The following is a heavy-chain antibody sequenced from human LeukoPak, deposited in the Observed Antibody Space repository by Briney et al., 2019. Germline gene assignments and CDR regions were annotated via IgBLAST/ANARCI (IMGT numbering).Heavy chain of an antibody. J-gene: IGHJ5*02. CDR3: AKVTMGDVWFDP. Sequence: PGGSLRLSCAASGFTFSSYTMNWVRQAPGKGLEWVAFMHYDGRNILYADSVKGRFSISTDNSKNMVYLQMSSLRAEDTAVYYCAKVTMGDVWFDPWGQRTLVTVSS. D-gene: IGHD3-16*01. CDR1: GFTFSSYT. CDR2: MHYDGRNI. V-gene: IGHV3-30*02.